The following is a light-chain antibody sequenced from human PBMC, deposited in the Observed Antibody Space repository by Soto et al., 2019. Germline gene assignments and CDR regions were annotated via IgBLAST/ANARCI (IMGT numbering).Light chain of an antibody. CDR2: TAS. Sequence: DIQMTQSPSTLSASVGDRVTITCRASQSISSWLAWYQQKPGKAPKSLIYTASSLESGVPSRFSGSGSGTEFILTISSLQPDDFATYYCQQYNSYPWTFGQGTKVEIK. V-gene: IGKV1-5*03. CDR3: QQYNSYPWT. J-gene: IGKJ1*01. CDR1: QSISSW.